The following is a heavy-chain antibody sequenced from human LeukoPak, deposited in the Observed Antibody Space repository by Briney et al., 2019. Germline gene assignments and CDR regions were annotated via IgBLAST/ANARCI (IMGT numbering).Heavy chain of an antibody. CDR2: ISGSGGST. CDR3: AKGSRDYWGDFDI. CDR1: GFTFSSYA. D-gene: IGHD4-17*01. J-gene: IGHJ3*02. V-gene: IGHV3-23*01. Sequence: GGSLRLSCAASGFTFSSYAMSWVRQAPGKGLEWVSAISGSGGSTYYADSVKGRFTISRDTPKNTLYLQMNTLRAEDTAVYYCAKGSRDYWGDFDIWGQGTMVTVSS.